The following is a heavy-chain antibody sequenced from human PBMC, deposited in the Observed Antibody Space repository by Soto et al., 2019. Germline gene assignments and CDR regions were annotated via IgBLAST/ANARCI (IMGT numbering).Heavy chain of an antibody. CDR1: GGTFSSYA. V-gene: IGHV1-69*13. CDR3: ALRIHMVRGSMANWFDP. CDR2: IIPIFGTA. J-gene: IGHJ5*02. D-gene: IGHD3-10*01. Sequence: ASVKVSCKASGGTFSSYAISWVRQAPGQGLEWMGGIIPIFGTANYAQKFQGRVTITADESTSTAYMELSSLRSVDTAVYYCALRIHMVRGSMANWFDPWGQGTLVTVSS.